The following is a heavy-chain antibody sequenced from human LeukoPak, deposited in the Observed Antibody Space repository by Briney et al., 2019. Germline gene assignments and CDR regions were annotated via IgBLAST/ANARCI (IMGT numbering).Heavy chain of an antibody. Sequence: PSETLSLTCSVPNGSINNYYWGWIRQPAGKGLEWIGRIYISGITNYNPSLKSRVTILADKSKNQVSLKLSSVTAADTAVYFCARLLSGWYLDNWGQGTLVTVSS. CDR2: IYISGIT. J-gene: IGHJ4*02. V-gene: IGHV4-4*07. CDR3: ARLLSGWYLDN. CDR1: NGSINNYY. D-gene: IGHD6-19*01.